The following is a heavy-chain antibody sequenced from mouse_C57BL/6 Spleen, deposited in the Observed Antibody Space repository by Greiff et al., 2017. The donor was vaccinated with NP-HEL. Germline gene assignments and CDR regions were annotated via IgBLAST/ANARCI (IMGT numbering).Heavy chain of an antibody. CDR1: GYTFTSYW. CDR2: IYPGSGST. V-gene: IGHV1-55*01. CDR3: ARGRSTMVPFDD. Sequence: QVQLQQPGAELVKPGASVKMSCKASGYTFTSYWITWVKQRPGQGLEWIGDIYPGSGSTNYNEKFKSKATLTVDTSSSTAYMQLSSLTSEDSAVYYCARGRSTMVPFDDWGQGTTLTVSS. J-gene: IGHJ2*01. D-gene: IGHD2-1*01.